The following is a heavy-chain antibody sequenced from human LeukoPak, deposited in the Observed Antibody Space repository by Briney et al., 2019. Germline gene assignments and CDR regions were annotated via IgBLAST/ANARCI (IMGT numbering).Heavy chain of an antibody. V-gene: IGHV4-59*11. CDR1: GGAISSHF. CDR3: ARDVTLYGAYGGAYYYGMDV. Sequence: PSETLSPTCTVSGGAISSHFWSWIREPPGKGLEWIGYIYHNGTTKYNPSLKSRVTISIDTSKNQFSLKLRYVTAADTAMYYCARDVTLYGAYGGAYYYGMDVWGQGITVIVSS. D-gene: IGHD4-17*01. J-gene: IGHJ6*02. CDR2: IYHNGTT.